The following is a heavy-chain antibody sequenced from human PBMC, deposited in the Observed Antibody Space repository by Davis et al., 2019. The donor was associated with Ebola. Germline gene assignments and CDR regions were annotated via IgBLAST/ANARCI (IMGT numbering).Heavy chain of an antibody. CDR1: RGSLTHPY. Sequence: PSEPLSLTCTVPRGSLTHPYWSWIRQSPGRGLEWIGYIYYSGSTNYNPSVKGRVTFSVDTSKNQFSLKLNSVTAADTAVYFCAGGDDFWGSHFDYWGPGILVTVTS. CDR3: AGGDDFWGSHFDY. V-gene: IGHV4-59*11. CDR2: IYYSGST. D-gene: IGHD3-3*01. J-gene: IGHJ4*01.